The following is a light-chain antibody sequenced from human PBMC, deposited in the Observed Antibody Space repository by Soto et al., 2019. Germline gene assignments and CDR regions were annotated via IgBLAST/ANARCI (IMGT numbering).Light chain of an antibody. Sequence: QSALTQPASVSGSPGQSITISCTRTSNDFGTYYFVSWYQQHPDKAPKLMIHGVNNRPPGVSNRFSGSKSGNTASLTISGLQAEDEADYYCISFTTTSTYVVGAGTKLTVL. CDR3: ISFTTTSTYV. J-gene: IGLJ1*01. CDR2: GVN. V-gene: IGLV2-14*02. CDR1: SNDFGTYYF.